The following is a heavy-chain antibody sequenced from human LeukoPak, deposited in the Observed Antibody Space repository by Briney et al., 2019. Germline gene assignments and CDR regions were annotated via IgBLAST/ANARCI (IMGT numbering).Heavy chain of an antibody. Sequence: ASVKVSCKASGYTFTGYYMHWVRQAPGQGLEWMGWISAYNGNTNYAQKLQGRVTMTTDTSTSTAYMELRSLRSDDTAVYYCARDFQQLPDDAFDIWGQGTMVTVSS. D-gene: IGHD6-13*01. J-gene: IGHJ3*02. V-gene: IGHV1-18*04. CDR3: ARDFQQLPDDAFDI. CDR2: ISAYNGNT. CDR1: GYTFTGYY.